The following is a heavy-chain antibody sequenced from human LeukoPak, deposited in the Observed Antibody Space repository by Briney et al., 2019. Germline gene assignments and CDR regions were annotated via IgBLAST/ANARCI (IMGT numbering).Heavy chain of an antibody. CDR3: AELGITMIGGV. V-gene: IGHV3-48*04. CDR2: ISSSGSTI. J-gene: IGHJ6*04. Sequence: GGSLRPSCAASGFTFSSYTMNWVRQAPGKGLEWVSYISSSGSTIYYADSVKGRFTISRDNAKNSLYLQMNSLRAEDTAVYYCAELGITMIGGVWGKGTTVTISS. CDR1: GFTFSSYT. D-gene: IGHD3-10*02.